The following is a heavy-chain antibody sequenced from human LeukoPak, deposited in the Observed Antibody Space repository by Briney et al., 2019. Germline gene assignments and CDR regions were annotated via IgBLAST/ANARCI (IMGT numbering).Heavy chain of an antibody. CDR1: GGTFGNYA. Sequence: GASVKVSCKASGGTFGNYAISWVRQAPGQGLEWMGGIIPIFGTLNYAQKFQGRVTITADESTSTVYMELSSLKSEDTAVYYCAGGKLFDFWSGYYLMDDSWGQGTLVTVSS. V-gene: IGHV1-69*01. CDR3: AGGKLFDFWSGYYLMDDS. J-gene: IGHJ4*02. CDR2: IIPIFGTL. D-gene: IGHD3-3*01.